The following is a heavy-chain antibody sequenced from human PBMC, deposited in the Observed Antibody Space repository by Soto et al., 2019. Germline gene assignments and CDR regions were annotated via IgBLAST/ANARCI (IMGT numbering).Heavy chain of an antibody. D-gene: IGHD6-6*01. CDR1: GYSFASYW. CDR2: IYPGDSDT. V-gene: IGHV5-51*01. Sequence: PGESLKISCQGSGYSFASYWTGWVRQMPGKDLEWMGIIYPGDSDTRYSPSFQGQVTISADKSLRTAYLQWTSLKASDTALYYCARTRSSTLGFYYDGMDVWGQGTTVTVSS. CDR3: ARTRSSTLGFYYDGMDV. J-gene: IGHJ6*02.